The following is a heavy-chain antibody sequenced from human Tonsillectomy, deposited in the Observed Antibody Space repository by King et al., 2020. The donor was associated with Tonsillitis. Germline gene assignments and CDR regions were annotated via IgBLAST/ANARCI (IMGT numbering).Heavy chain of an antibody. Sequence: VQLVESGGGVVQPGRSLRLSCAASGFTFSSYAMHWVRQAPGKGLEWVAVISYDGSNKYYAESVKGRFTISRDNSKNTLYLQMNSLRSEDTAVYYCARDKDQLYGYGASWYYYFDHWGQGTLVTVSA. J-gene: IGHJ4*02. CDR1: GFTFSSYA. D-gene: IGHD6-13*01. CDR3: ARDKDQLYGYGASWYYYFDH. V-gene: IGHV3-30-3*01. CDR2: ISYDGSNK.